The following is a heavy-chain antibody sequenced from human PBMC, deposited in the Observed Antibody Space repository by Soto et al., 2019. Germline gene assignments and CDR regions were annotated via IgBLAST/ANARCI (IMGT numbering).Heavy chain of an antibody. Sequence: ASVKVSCKASGYTYISYSMHWVRQAPGQRLEWMGWINVGNDNTKYSQNFQGRVTINQDTSASTAYMELRAEDTAVYYCVKSRGYCSGVSCYLDYWGHGTLVTVSS. D-gene: IGHD2-15*01. J-gene: IGHJ4*01. CDR2: INVGNDNT. CDR1: GYTYISYS. V-gene: IGHV1-3*01. CDR3: VKSRGYCSGVSCYLDY.